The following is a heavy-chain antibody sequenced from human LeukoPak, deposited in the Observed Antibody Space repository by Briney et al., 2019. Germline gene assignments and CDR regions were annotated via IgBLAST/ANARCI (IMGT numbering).Heavy chain of an antibody. Sequence: KPSETLSLTCTVSGDSMSSYYWSWLRQPPGKGLEWIGYIYYSGSTNYNPSLKSRVTMSIDTSKNQFSLKLRFVTAADSAVYYCAGEHSGGYRFDYWGQGTLVTVSS. CDR3: AGEHSGGYRFDY. V-gene: IGHV4-59*01. J-gene: IGHJ4*02. CDR2: IYYSGST. D-gene: IGHD3-22*01. CDR1: GDSMSSYY.